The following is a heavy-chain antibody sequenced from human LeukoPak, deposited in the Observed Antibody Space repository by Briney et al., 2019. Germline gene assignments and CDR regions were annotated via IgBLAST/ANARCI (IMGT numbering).Heavy chain of an antibody. V-gene: IGHV4-61*01. J-gene: IGHJ4*02. CDR2: ISDSGGS. CDR1: GVSVSSGISY. Sequence: SETLSLTCSVSGVSVSSGISYWSWIRQPPGEGLEWIAYISDSGGSDYNPSLRGRVTISLDTSKNQFSLRLTSVTAADTAVYYCAGVPAAGTGPDYWGQGTLVTVSS. D-gene: IGHD6-13*01. CDR3: AGVPAAGTGPDY.